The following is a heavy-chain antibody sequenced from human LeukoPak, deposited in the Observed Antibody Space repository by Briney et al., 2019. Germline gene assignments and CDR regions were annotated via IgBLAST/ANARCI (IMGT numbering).Heavy chain of an antibody. CDR2: IYYSGST. CDR1: GGSFSGYY. D-gene: IGHD3-16*02. J-gene: IGHJ3*02. Sequence: SETLSLTCAVYGGSFSGYYWSWIRQPPGKGLEWIGYIYYSGSTNYNPSLKSRVTISVDTSKNQFSLKLSSVTAADTAVYYCARHYHDAFDIWGQGTMVTVSS. CDR3: ARHYHDAFDI. V-gene: IGHV4-59*08.